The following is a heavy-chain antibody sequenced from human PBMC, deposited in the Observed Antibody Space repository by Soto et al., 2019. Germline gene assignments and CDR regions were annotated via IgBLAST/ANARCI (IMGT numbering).Heavy chain of an antibody. V-gene: IGHV1-18*01. J-gene: IGHJ6*02. D-gene: IGHD1-26*01. CDR3: GRSVGLSYGMDV. CDR2: ISAYNGNR. CDR1: GYIFASYG. Sequence: ASVKVSCKASGYIFASYGISWVRQAPGQGLEWMGWISAYNGNRNYAQKLQGRVTMSTDTSTSTAYMELRSLRSDDTAVYYCGRSVGLSYGMDVWGQGTTVTVSS.